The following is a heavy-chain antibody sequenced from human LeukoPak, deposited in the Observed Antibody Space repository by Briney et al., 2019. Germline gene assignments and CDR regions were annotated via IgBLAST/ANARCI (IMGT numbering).Heavy chain of an antibody. V-gene: IGHV4-38-2*01. CDR3: ASLTLGYCSSTSCYNMDV. CDR1: GYSISSGDY. D-gene: IGHD2-2*02. Sequence: PSETLSLTCAVSGYSISSGDYWGWIRQPPGKGLEWIGRIYTSGSTNYNPSLKSRVTISVDTSKNQFSLKLSSVTAADTAVYYCASLTLGYCSSTSCYNMDVWGKGTTVTVSS. CDR2: IYTSGST. J-gene: IGHJ6*03.